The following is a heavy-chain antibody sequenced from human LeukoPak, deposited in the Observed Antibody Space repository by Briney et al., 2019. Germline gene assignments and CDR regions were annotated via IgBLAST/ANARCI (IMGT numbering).Heavy chain of an antibody. CDR1: GDSIRSGRYY. CDR3: ARDIPGFDY. D-gene: IGHD2-21*01. CDR2: INTSGRT. Sequence: SRALSLTCTVSGDSIRSGRYYWGCTRQPAGKGLGWIVRINTSGRTNYTTHHKSRVTISVDTSKNQFSLKLSSVTAADMAVYYCARDIPGFDYWGQGTLVTVSS. J-gene: IGHJ4*02. V-gene: IGHV4-61*02.